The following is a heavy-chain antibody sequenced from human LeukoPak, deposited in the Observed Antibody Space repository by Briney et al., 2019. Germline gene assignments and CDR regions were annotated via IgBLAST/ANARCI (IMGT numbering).Heavy chain of an antibody. CDR3: ARSRRVVGGAPGDDAFDI. CDR1: GGSISNSNYY. CDR2: IYYNGNT. J-gene: IGHJ3*02. V-gene: IGHV4-39*07. Sequence: SETLSLTCTVSGGSISNSNYYWGYIRQPPGKGLEWIGTIYYNGNTYYNPSLKSRVTMSVDTSKNQFSLKVSSVTAADTAVYYCARSRRVVGGAPGDDAFDIWGQGTMVTVSS. D-gene: IGHD3-10*01.